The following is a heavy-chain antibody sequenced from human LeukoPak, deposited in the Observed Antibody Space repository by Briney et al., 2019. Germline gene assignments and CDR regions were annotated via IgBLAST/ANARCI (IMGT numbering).Heavy chain of an antibody. J-gene: IGHJ6*04. CDR2: INHSGST. V-gene: IGHV4-34*01. CDR1: GGSFSDYY. Sequence: PSETLYLTCAVYGGSFSDYYWSRIRQPPGKGLEWIEEINHSGSTNYNPSLKSRVTISVDTSKNQFSLKLSSVTAADTAVYYCARVSGMVRGVPGLYYYGMYVWGKGTTVTVSS. CDR3: ARVSGMVRGVPGLYYYGMYV. D-gene: IGHD3-10*01.